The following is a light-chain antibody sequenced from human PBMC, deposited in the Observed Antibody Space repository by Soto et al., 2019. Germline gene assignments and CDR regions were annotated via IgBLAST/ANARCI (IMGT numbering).Light chain of an antibody. CDR3: CSYAGSYTYWV. J-gene: IGLJ3*02. CDR1: SSDVGGYNY. V-gene: IGLV2-11*01. Sequence: QSALTQPRSVSGSPGQSVTISCTGTSSDVGGYNYVSWYQQHPGKAPKLMIYDVSKRPSGVPDRFSGSKSGNTASLTISGLQADDEAAYYCCSYAGSYTYWVFGGGTKLTVL. CDR2: DVS.